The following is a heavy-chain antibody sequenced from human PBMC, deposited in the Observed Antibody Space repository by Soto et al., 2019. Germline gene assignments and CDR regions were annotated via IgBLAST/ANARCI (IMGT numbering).Heavy chain of an antibody. J-gene: IGHJ6*02. D-gene: IGHD3-10*01. CDR2: ISSSSYI. CDR3: ARAMRGSGSYYNGMDV. V-gene: IGHV3-21*01. CDR1: GFTFSSYS. Sequence: GGSLRLSCAASGFTFSSYSMNWVRQAPGKGLEWVSSISSSSYIYYADSVKGRFTISRDNAKNSLYLQMNSLRAEDTAVYYCARAMRGSGSYYNGMDVWGQGTTVTVSS.